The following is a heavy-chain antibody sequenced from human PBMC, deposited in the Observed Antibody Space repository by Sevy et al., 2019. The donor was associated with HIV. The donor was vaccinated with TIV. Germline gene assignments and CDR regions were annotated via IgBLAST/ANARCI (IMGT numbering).Heavy chain of an antibody. J-gene: IGHJ4*02. V-gene: IGHV3-23*01. CDR2: ISGSGGST. CDR1: GFTFSSYA. D-gene: IGHD6-19*01. CDR3: AKRDSIAVAEGY. Sequence: LSLTCAASGFTFSSYAMSWVRQAPGKGLEWVSAISGSGGSTYYADSVKGRFTISRDNSKNTLYLQMNSLRAEDTAVYYCAKRDSIAVAEGYWGQGTLVTVSS.